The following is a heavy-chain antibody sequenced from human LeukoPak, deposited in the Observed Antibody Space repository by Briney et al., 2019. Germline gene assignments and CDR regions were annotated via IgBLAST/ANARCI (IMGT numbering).Heavy chain of an antibody. D-gene: IGHD6-6*01. CDR2: ISSSSSTI. CDR3: AKDLALGIAARLH. CDR1: GFTFSSYS. Sequence: GGSLRLSCAASGFTFSSYSMNWVRQAPGKGLEWVSYISSSSSTIYYADSVKGRFTISRDNAKNSLYLQMNSLRAEDTAVYYCAKDLALGIAARLHWGQGTLVTVSS. V-gene: IGHV3-48*01. J-gene: IGHJ4*02.